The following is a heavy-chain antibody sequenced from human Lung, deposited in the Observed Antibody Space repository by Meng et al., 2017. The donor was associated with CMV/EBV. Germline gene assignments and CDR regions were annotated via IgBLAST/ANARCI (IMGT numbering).Heavy chain of an antibody. CDR1: GFTFSSYS. CDR2: ISSSSYI. Sequence: SCAASGFTFSSYSMNWVRQAPGKGLEWVSSISSSSYIYYADSVKGRFTISRDNAKNSLYLQMNSLRAEDTAVYYCARDRGGSYDDDYYYYGMDVWXQGTTVTVSS. CDR3: ARDRGGSYDDDYYYYGMDV. D-gene: IGHD1-26*01. J-gene: IGHJ6*02. V-gene: IGHV3-21*01.